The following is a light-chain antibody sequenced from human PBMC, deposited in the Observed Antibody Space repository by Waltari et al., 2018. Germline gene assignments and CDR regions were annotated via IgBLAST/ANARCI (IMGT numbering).Light chain of an antibody. Sequence: EMVLTQSPATLSLSPGERAIVSCSASESVSSSLTWYQQKAGQAPRLLIYDDDKRATGIPARFSGSGSGTDVTLTISSLEPEGFGVYYCLQRSDWPPVYTFGQGTNLEIK. J-gene: IGKJ2*01. CDR1: ESVSSS. V-gene: IGKV3-11*01. CDR2: DDD. CDR3: LQRSDWPPVYT.